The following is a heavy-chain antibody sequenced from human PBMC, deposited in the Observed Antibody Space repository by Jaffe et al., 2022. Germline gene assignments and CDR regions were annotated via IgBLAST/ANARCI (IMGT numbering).Heavy chain of an antibody. CDR1: GGSISSSSYY. V-gene: IGHV4-39*01. CDR2: IYYSGST. CDR3: ARQGYCSGGSCYSGVWFDP. J-gene: IGHJ5*02. Sequence: QLQLQESGPGLVKPSETLSLTCTVSGGSISSSSYYWGWIRQPPGKGLEWIGSIYYSGSTYYNPSLKSRVTISVDTSKNQFSLKLSSVTAADTAVYYCARQGYCSGGSCYSGVWFDPWGQGTLVTVSS. D-gene: IGHD2-15*01.